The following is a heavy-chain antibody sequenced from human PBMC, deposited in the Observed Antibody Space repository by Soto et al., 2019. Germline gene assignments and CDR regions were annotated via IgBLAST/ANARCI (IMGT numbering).Heavy chain of an antibody. Sequence: QVQLVESGGGVVQPGRSLRLSCAASGFTFSSYGMHWVRQAPGKGLEWVAVISYDGSNKYYADSVKGRFTISRDNSKNKMYLQMNSLRAEDTAVYYCAKEPGVAEGMGWGQGTLVTVSS. J-gene: IGHJ4*02. CDR2: ISYDGSNK. V-gene: IGHV3-30*18. D-gene: IGHD2-15*01. CDR3: AKEPGVAEGMG. CDR1: GFTFSSYG.